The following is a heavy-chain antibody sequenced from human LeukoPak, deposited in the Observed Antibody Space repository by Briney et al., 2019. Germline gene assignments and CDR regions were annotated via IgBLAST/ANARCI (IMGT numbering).Heavy chain of an antibody. D-gene: IGHD2-2*01. CDR1: GYTFTSYG. Sequence: ASVKVSCKASGYTFTSYGISWVRQAPGQGLEWMARISAYNGNTNYAQKLQGRVTMTTDTSTSTAYMELRSLRSDDTAVYYCASRPRSSTSSMAGGELDYWGQGTLVTVSS. CDR2: ISAYNGNT. V-gene: IGHV1-18*01. J-gene: IGHJ4*02. CDR3: ASRPRSSTSSMAGGELDY.